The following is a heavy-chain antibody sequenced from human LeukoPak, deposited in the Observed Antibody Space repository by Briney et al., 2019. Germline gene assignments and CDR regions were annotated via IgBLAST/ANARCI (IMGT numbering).Heavy chain of an antibody. Sequence: SETLSLTCTVSGGSISSYYWSWIRQPPGKGLEWIGYIYYSGSTNYNPSLKSRVTISVDTSKNQFSLKLSSVTAADTAVYYCARVHGSSGWYPGYFDYWGQGTLVTASS. D-gene: IGHD6-19*01. CDR1: GGSISSYY. V-gene: IGHV4-59*01. CDR3: ARVHGSSGWYPGYFDY. J-gene: IGHJ4*02. CDR2: IYYSGST.